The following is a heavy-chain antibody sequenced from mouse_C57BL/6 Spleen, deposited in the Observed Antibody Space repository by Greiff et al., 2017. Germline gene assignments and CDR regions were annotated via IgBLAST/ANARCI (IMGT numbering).Heavy chain of an antibody. CDR2: IDPNSGGT. CDR3: ASDYYGSSYGWYFDV. D-gene: IGHD1-1*01. J-gene: IGHJ1*03. CDR1: GYTFTSYW. V-gene: IGHV1-72*01. Sequence: QVQLQQPGAELVKPGASVKLSCKASGYTFTSYWMHWVKQRPGRGLEWIGRIDPNSGGTKYNEKFKSKATLTVDKPSSTAYMQRSSLTSEDSAVYYCASDYYGSSYGWYFDVWGTGTTVTVSS.